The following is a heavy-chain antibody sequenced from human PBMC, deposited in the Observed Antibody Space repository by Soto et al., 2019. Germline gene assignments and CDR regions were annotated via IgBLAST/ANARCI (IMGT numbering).Heavy chain of an antibody. Sequence: SETLSLTCTVSGGSLSSYSWTWIRQPPGKGLEWIGYIYSNGNTNYNPSLKSRVTISVDTSTNQFSLKLSSVTAADTAVYYCARSSRGYSYAYGVNWFDPLCQGALVTVSS. J-gene: IGHJ5*02. CDR3: ARSSRGYSYAYGVNWFDP. V-gene: IGHV4-59*01. D-gene: IGHD5-18*01. CDR1: GGSLSSYS. CDR2: IYSNGNT.